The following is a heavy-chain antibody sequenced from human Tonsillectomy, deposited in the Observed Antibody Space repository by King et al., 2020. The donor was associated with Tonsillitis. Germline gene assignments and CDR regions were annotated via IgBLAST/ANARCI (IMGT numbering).Heavy chain of an antibody. CDR2: ISGSGGRT. D-gene: IGHD4-17*01. CDR3: AKDYITGYGDYHPLDY. J-gene: IGHJ4*02. CDR1: GFTFSTYA. V-gene: IGHV3-23*04. Sequence: VQLVESGGGLVQPGGSLRLSCAASGFTFSTYALSWVRQAPGKGLEWVSTISGSGGRTYYADSMKGRFTISRDNSENTLYLQMNSLRAEDTAVYYCAKDYITGYGDYHPLDYWGQGTLVTVSS.